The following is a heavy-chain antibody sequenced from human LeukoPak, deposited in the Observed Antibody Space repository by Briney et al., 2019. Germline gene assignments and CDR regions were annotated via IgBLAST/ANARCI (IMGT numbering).Heavy chain of an antibody. CDR2: IIPIFGTA. Sequence: GASVKVSCKASGGTFSSYAISWVRQAPGQGLEWMGGIIPIFGTANYAQKFQGRVTITADESTSTAYMELSSLRSEDTAVYYCARVAGDPSYSYGYQYYFDYWGQGTLVTVSS. CDR3: ARVAGDPSYSYGYQYYFDY. V-gene: IGHV1-69*13. CDR1: GGTFSSYA. J-gene: IGHJ4*02. D-gene: IGHD5-18*01.